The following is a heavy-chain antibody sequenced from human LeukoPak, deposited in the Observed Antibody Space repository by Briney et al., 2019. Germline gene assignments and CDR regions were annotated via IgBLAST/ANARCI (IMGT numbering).Heavy chain of an antibody. V-gene: IGHV4-59*08. CDR2: IYYSGST. Sequence: PSETLSLTCTVSGGSISSYYWSWIRQPPGKGLEWIGYIYYSGSTNYNPSLKSRVTISVDTSKNQFSLKLSSVTAADTAVYYCVVGSGWFFDYWGQGTLVTVSS. CDR3: VVGSGWFFDY. CDR1: GGSISSYY. J-gene: IGHJ4*02. D-gene: IGHD6-19*01.